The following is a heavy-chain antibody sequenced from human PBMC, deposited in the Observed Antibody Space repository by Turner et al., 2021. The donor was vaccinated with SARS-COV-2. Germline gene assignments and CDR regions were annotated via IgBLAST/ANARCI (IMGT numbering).Heavy chain of an antibody. J-gene: IGHJ6*02. Sequence: QVHLQKWVTGLLKHSETLSLTLAVYGGFFSGYWWTWIRQPPGKGLEWIGEINHRGSTNYNPALKSRVTISVDTSKSQFSLKLRSVTAADTAGYYCAKRRGYCDSTGCNYGMDVWGQGTTVTVSS. CDR3: AKRRGYCDSTGCNYGMDV. CDR1: GGFFSGYW. D-gene: IGHD2-2*01. CDR2: INHRGST. V-gene: IGHV4-34*01.